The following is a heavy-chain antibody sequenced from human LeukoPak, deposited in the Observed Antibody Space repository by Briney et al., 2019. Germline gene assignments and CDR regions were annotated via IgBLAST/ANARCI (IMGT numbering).Heavy chain of an antibody. CDR2: IGSVGHST. Sequence: PGGSLTLSCAAYGVRFSDAAMTWVRQAPGKGLEWVSLIGSVGHSTYYGDSVKGRFTISRDNSKNTLSLQMNGLRVEDTAMYYCAKDIELSILGRGTMVTVSS. CDR3: AKDIELSI. CDR1: GVRFSDAA. V-gene: IGHV3-23*01. J-gene: IGHJ3*02. D-gene: IGHD3-16*02.